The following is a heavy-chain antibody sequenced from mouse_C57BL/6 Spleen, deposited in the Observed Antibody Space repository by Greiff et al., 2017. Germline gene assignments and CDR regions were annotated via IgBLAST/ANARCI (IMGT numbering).Heavy chain of an antibody. J-gene: IGHJ3*01. CDR1: GYTFTSYW. V-gene: IGHV1-69*01. CDR3: AREGSPLPFAY. CDR2: IDPSDSYT. Sequence: SCKASGYTFTSYWMHWVKQRPGQGLEWIGEIDPSDSYTNYNQKFKGKSTLTVDKSSSTAYMQLSSLTSEDSAVYYCAREGSPLPFAYWGQGTLVTVSA.